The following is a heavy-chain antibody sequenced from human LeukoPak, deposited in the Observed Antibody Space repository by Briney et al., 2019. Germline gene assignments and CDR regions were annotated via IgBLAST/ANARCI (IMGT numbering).Heavy chain of an antibody. V-gene: IGHV4-4*02. Sequence: SGTLSLTCAVSGGSISSDNWWIWVRQPPGKGLEWIGEIYHSGRANYNPSLKSRANMSVDKSKNQFSLSLSSVTAADTAVYHCARGLYGSDSYWGQGNLVTVSS. CDR1: GGSISSDNW. CDR2: IYHSGRA. CDR3: ARGLYGSDSY. D-gene: IGHD6-19*01. J-gene: IGHJ4*02.